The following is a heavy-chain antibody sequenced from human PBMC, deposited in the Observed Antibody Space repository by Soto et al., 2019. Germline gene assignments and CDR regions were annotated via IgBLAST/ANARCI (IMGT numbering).Heavy chain of an antibody. CDR3: AKGSVLRVVEAPLAILGGVDV. V-gene: IGHV3-33*06. Sequence: PGGSLRLSCVASGLTFSSYGMHWVRQAPGKGLEWVAVMSYDGSHEYYADSVKGRFTISRDNSRTILYLQMNSLRLEDTAVYYCAKGSVLRVVEAPLAILGGVDVWGQGAMVAVSS. D-gene: IGHD2-8*01. CDR2: MSYDGSHE. J-gene: IGHJ6*02. CDR1: GLTFSSYG.